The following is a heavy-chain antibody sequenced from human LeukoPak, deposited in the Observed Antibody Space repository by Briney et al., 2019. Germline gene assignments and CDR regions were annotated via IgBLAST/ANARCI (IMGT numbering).Heavy chain of an antibody. Sequence: PGGSLRLSCAASGFTFRDAAMTWVRQAPGKGLEWVSLISFSGDNSYYADSVKGRFTISRDNSKNTLSLQMNSLRVEDTAIYYCARDGSIAAYYFDYWGQGTLVTVSS. CDR2: ISFSGDNS. D-gene: IGHD6-6*01. CDR1: GFTFRDAA. J-gene: IGHJ4*02. V-gene: IGHV3-23*01. CDR3: ARDGSIAAYYFDY.